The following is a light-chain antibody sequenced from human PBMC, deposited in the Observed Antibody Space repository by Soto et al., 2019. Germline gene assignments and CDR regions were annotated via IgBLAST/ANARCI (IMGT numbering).Light chain of an antibody. CDR3: QQYNIYPWT. CDR2: KAS. V-gene: IGKV1-5*03. CDR1: QSSSSW. J-gene: IGKJ1*01. Sequence: DIQMTQSPSTLSAALGDRFTITFLASQSSSSWLAWFQQKPGKAPKLLIYKASSSESGVPSGFSGSGSGTDFTLTISSLQPDDFATYYCQQYNIYPWTFGQGTKVDI.